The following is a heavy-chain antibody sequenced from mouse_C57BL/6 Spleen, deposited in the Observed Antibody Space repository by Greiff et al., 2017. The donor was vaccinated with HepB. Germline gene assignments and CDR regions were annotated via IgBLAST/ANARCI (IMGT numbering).Heavy chain of an antibody. Sequence: QVQLQQPGAELVKPGASVKVSCKASGYTFTSYWMHWVKQRPGQGLEWIGRIHPSDSDTNYNQKFKGKATLTVDKSSSTAYMQLSSLTSEDSAVYYCATWRTTVVGEYYFDYWGQGTTLTVSS. CDR1: GYTFTSYW. V-gene: IGHV1-74*01. J-gene: IGHJ2*01. CDR2: IHPSDSDT. CDR3: ATWRTTVVGEYYFDY. D-gene: IGHD1-1*01.